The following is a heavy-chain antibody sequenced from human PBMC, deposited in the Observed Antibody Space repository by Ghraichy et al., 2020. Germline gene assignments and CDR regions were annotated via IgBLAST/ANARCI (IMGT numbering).Heavy chain of an antibody. Sequence: SETLSLTCTVSGGSISSGGYYWSWIRQHPGKGLEWIGYIYYSGSTYYNPSLKSRVTISVDTSKNQFSLKLSSVTAADTAVYYCASRGVSTDDPNSYGHNWFDPWGQGTLVTVSS. CDR2: IYYSGST. D-gene: IGHD5-18*01. J-gene: IGHJ5*02. CDR1: GGSISSGGYY. V-gene: IGHV4-31*03. CDR3: ASRGVSTDDPNSYGHNWFDP.